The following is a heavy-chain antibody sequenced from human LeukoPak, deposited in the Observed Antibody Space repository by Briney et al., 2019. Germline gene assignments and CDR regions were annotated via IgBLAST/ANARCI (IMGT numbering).Heavy chain of an antibody. Sequence: ASVQVSCNASGYTFPFYYMHWVRQAPGQGLEWMGWLNPNSGGTNYAQKFQGWVTMTRDTSISTAYMEPSRLRSDDTAVYYCAREGPDRVATSDYWGQGTLVTVSS. CDR3: AREGPDRVATSDY. D-gene: IGHD5-12*01. V-gene: IGHV1-2*04. J-gene: IGHJ4*02. CDR2: LNPNSGGT. CDR1: GYTFPFYY.